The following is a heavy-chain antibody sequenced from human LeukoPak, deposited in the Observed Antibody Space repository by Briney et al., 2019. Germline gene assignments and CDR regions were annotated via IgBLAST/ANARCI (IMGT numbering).Heavy chain of an antibody. CDR3: ARVRIAARSWFDP. Sequence: ASVKVSCKASGYTFTSYDINWVRQAPGQGLEWMGWMNPNSGNTGYAQKFQGRVTMTRNTSISTAYMELSSLRSEDTAVYYCARVRIAARSWFDPWGREPWSQSPQ. J-gene: IGHJ5*02. CDR1: GYTFTSYD. D-gene: IGHD6-6*01. CDR2: MNPNSGNT. V-gene: IGHV1-8*01.